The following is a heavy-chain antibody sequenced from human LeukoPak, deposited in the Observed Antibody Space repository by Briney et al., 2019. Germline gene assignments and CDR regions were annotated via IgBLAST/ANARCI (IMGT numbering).Heavy chain of an antibody. D-gene: IGHD2-2*01. J-gene: IGHJ4*02. V-gene: IGHV1-69-2*01. CDR3: AREDIVVVPAARHFDY. CDR1: GYTFTDYY. Sequence: GASVKVSCKASGYTFTDYYMHWVQQAPGKGLEWMGRVDPEDGETIYAEKFQGRVTITADTSTDTAYMELSRLRSDDTAVYYCAREDIVVVPAARHFDYWGQGTLVTVSS. CDR2: VDPEDGET.